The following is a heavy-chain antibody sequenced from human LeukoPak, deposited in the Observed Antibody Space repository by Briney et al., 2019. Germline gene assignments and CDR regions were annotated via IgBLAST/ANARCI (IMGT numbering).Heavy chain of an antibody. CDR2: ISSSGSTR. CDR1: GFTFSGYY. J-gene: IGHJ4*02. Sequence: PGGSLRLSCAASGFTFSGYYMSWIRQAPGKGLEWVSYISSSGSTRYYADSVKGRFTISRDNSKNTLYLQMNSLRAEDTAVYYCAKDLGTAMVKGGSYFDYWGQGTLVTVSS. D-gene: IGHD5-18*01. V-gene: IGHV3-11*04. CDR3: AKDLGTAMVKGGSYFDY.